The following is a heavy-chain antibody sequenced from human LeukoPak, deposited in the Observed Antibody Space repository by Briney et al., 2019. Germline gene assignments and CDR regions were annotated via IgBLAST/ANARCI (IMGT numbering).Heavy chain of an antibody. CDR1: GFTFSSYS. J-gene: IGHJ5*02. V-gene: IGHV3-21*01. Sequence: GGSLRLSCAASGFTFSSYSMNWVRQAPGKGLEWVSSISSSSSYIYYADSVKGRFTISRDNAKNSLYLQMSSLRAEDTAVYYCARDRGGLFDPWGQGTLVTVSS. D-gene: IGHD3-16*01. CDR3: ARDRGGLFDP. CDR2: ISSSSSYI.